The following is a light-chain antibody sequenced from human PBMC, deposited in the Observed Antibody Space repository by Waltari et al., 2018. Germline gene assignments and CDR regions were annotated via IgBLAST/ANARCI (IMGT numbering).Light chain of an antibody. Sequence: ETVLTQSPGTLSLSPGEGATLSCRASQSVSSSYLAWYQQKPGQAPRLLIYGASSRATGIPDRFSGSGSGTDFTLTISRLEPEDFAVYYCQQFGSSPLYTFGQGTKLEIK. CDR2: GAS. CDR3: QQFGSSPLYT. J-gene: IGKJ2*01. V-gene: IGKV3-20*01. CDR1: QSVSSSY.